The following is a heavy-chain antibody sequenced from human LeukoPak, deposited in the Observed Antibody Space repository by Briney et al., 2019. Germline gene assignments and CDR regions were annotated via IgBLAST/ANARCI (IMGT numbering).Heavy chain of an antibody. J-gene: IGHJ4*02. D-gene: IGHD3-16*02. CDR1: GFTFSNAW. Sequence: GGSLRLSCTASGFTFSNAWMNWVRQAPGKGLEWVGRIKSKTDGGTTDYAEPVKGRFTISRDDSKSTLYLQMNSLKTEDTAVYYCTTAPYIWGIYRNNYWGQGTLVTVSS. CDR3: TTAPYIWGIYRNNY. CDR2: IKSKTDGGTT. V-gene: IGHV3-15*01.